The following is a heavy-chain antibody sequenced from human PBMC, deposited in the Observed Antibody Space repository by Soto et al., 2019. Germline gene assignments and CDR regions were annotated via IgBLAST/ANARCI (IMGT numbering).Heavy chain of an antibody. CDR1: GYTFTSYG. CDR3: ARDRPITMVRGVNWFDP. CDR2: ISAYNGNT. Sequence: VQLVQSGAEVKKPGASVKVSCKASGYTFTSYGISWVRQAPGQGLEWMGWISAYNGNTNYAQKLQGRVTMTTDTSTSTAYMELRSLRSDDTAVYYCARDRPITMVRGVNWFDPWGQGTLVTVSS. D-gene: IGHD3-10*01. J-gene: IGHJ5*02. V-gene: IGHV1-18*01.